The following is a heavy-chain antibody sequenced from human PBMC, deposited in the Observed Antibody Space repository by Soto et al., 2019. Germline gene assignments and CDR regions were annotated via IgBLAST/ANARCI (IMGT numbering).Heavy chain of an antibody. J-gene: IGHJ6*02. Sequence: SETLSLTCAVYGGSFSGYYWSWIRQPPGKGLEWIGEINHSGSTNYNPSLKSRVTISVDTSNNQFSLKLSSVTAADTAVYYCARGGNAGGRYRYYYYGMDVWGQGTTVTVSS. CDR3: ARGGNAGGRYRYYYYGMDV. CDR2: INHSGST. D-gene: IGHD4-4*01. V-gene: IGHV4-34*01. CDR1: GGSFSGYY.